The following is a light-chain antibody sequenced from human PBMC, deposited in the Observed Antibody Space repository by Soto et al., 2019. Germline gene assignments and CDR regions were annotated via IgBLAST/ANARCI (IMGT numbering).Light chain of an antibody. Sequence: QSVLTQPPSASGTPGQRVTISCSGSSSNIGSNAVNWYQQLPGTAPKLLIYRHNQRPSGVPDRLSGCKSGSSASLAISGLLHEEEGDDYCCTSDDSLNCWLFGGGTKLTVL. CDR1: SSNIGSNA. CDR2: RHN. V-gene: IGLV1-44*01. CDR3: CTSDDSLNCWL. J-gene: IGLJ2*01.